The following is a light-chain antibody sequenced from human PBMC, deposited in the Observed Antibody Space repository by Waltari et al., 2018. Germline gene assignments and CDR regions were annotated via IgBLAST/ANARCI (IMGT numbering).Light chain of an antibody. Sequence: ALTQPASVSGSPGQSITISCSGTSHDIGHYDYVAWYLQHPATAPKLIIFDVSKRPSVISDRFSASKSGSTASLTISGLQAEDEGEYFCGSYTPNRPFAVVFGGGTKLTVL. V-gene: IGLV2-14*03. CDR1: SHDIGHYDY. J-gene: IGLJ2*01. CDR2: DVS. CDR3: GSYTPNRPFAVV.